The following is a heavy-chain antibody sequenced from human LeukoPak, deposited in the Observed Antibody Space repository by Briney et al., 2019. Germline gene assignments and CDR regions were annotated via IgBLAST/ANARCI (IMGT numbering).Heavy chain of an antibody. D-gene: IGHD1-14*01. Sequence: GRSVRLYCAASGFNFRRYWMHWARHVPGNGLVWVARINPGGSSRTYADSVKGRFTISRDNAKNTLDLQMDSLRAEDTGVYYCARSNQADDYWGQGTLVTVSS. CDR3: ARSNQADDY. V-gene: IGHV3-74*01. CDR1: GFNFRRYW. CDR2: INPGGSSR. J-gene: IGHJ4*02.